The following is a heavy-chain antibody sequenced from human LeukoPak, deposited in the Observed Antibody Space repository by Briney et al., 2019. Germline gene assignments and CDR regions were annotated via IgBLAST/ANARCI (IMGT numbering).Heavy chain of an antibody. V-gene: IGHV3-7*01. CDR1: GFTFSNYW. Sequence: PGGSLRLSCAASGFTFSNYWMSWVRQAPGKGLEWVTNIKEDGSEKNYVDSVKGRFTISRDNAKNSLYLQMNSLRAEDTAVYYCASGQYDYVWGSYTTNWFDPWGQGTLVTVSS. CDR2: IKEDGSEK. CDR3: ASGQYDYVWGSYTTNWFDP. J-gene: IGHJ5*02. D-gene: IGHD3-16*01.